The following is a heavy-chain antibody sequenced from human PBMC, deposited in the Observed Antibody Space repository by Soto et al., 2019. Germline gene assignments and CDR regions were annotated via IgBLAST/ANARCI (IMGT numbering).Heavy chain of an antibody. CDR2: IYPGDSDV. J-gene: IGHJ4*02. CDR3: ARTEYGSGTFDS. Sequence: EVQLVQSGAEVKKPKESLKISCKGSGYNFSGYWINWVREMPGKGLEWMGTIYPGDSDVRYSPSFQGQVTISVDKSMSIVYLQWSSLQASDTAIYYCARTEYGSGTFDSWGQGTLVIVSS. CDR1: GYNFSGYW. V-gene: IGHV5-51*03. D-gene: IGHD3-10*01.